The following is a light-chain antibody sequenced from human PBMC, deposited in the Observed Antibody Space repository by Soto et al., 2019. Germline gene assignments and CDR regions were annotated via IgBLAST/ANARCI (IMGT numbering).Light chain of an antibody. J-gene: IGKJ4*01. CDR2: WAS. Sequence: DIVMTQSPDSLAVSLGERATINCKSSQSFLYSSNNKNYLAWYQQKPGQPPKLLIYWASTRQSGVPDRFSGSGSGTDFTLTISSLQAEDVAVYYCQQYYSTPPLTFGGGTKVDIK. CDR1: QSFLYSSNNKNY. CDR3: QQYYSTPPLT. V-gene: IGKV4-1*01.